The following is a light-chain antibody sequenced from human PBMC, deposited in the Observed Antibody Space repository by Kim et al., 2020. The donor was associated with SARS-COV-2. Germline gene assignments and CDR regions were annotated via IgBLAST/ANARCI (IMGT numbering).Light chain of an antibody. CDR2: DAS. CDR3: QQSHTTPYT. J-gene: IGKJ2*01. CDR1: QAISTF. V-gene: IGKV1-39*01. Sequence: SESIGDRVAITCRASQAISTFLNWYQQKPGRAPKLLISDASTLASGVPSRFSGSGSGTDFTLTISGLQPEDFATYYCQQSHTTPYTFGQGTKLEI.